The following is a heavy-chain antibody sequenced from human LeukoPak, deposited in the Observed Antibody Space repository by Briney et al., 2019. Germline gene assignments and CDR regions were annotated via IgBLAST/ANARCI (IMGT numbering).Heavy chain of an antibody. J-gene: IGHJ5*02. CDR1: GGSISSSGYY. V-gene: IGHV4-39*01. Sequence: PSETLSPTCTVSGGSISSSGYYWGWIRQPPGKGLEWIGSIYYSGSTYYNPSLKSRVTISVDTSKNQFSLKLSSVTAADTTVYYCARLRSYPARFDPWGQGTLVTVSS. D-gene: IGHD1-26*01. CDR2: IYYSGST. CDR3: ARLRSYPARFDP.